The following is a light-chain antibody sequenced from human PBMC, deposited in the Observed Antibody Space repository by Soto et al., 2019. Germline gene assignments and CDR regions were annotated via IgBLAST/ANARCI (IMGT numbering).Light chain of an antibody. CDR2: DAS. J-gene: IGKJ1*01. V-gene: IGKV1-5*01. CDR3: QQYYSYWT. Sequence: DIQMTQSPSTLSASVGDTVTVTCRASQSIGRWLAWYQQKPGKAPKLLIFDASTLENGVPARFSGSRSGPEFSLTISSLQPDDFATYYCQQYYSYWTSGQGTKVDIK. CDR1: QSIGRW.